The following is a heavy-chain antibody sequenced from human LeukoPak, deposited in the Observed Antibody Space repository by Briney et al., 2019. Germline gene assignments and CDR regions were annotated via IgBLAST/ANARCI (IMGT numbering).Heavy chain of an antibody. CDR1: GYTFTSYY. Sequence: GASVKVSFKASGYTFTSYYMHWVRQAPGQGLEWMGWINPNTGGTNFAQRFQGRVTMTRDTSINTAYMELSSLRSDDTAMYYCAREGAPQLSSYFDHWGQGTLVTVSS. D-gene: IGHD1-1*01. CDR2: INPNTGGT. V-gene: IGHV1-2*02. CDR3: AREGAPQLSSYFDH. J-gene: IGHJ4*02.